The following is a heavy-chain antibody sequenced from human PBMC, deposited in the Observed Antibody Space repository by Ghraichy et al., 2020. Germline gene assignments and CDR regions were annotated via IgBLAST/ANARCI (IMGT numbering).Heavy chain of an antibody. D-gene: IGHD1-26*01. CDR3: ANDLTPDGLWDLDY. Sequence: GGSLRLSCAASGFTFSKYTMNWVRQAPGKGLEWVSGIYGSGASTFYADSVKGRFTISRDSSKNTLYLQMNHLRVEDTAIYYCANDLTPDGLWDLDYWGQGALVTVSS. CDR1: GFTFSKYT. CDR2: IYGSGAST. V-gene: IGHV3-23*01. J-gene: IGHJ4*02.